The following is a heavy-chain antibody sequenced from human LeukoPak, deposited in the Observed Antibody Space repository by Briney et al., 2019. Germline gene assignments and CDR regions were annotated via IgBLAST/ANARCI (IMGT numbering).Heavy chain of an antibody. D-gene: IGHD1-26*01. CDR1: GGTFSSYA. CDR2: IIPIFGTA. CDR3: ARDGRWELLPNDY. J-gene: IGHJ4*02. V-gene: IGHV1-69*01. Sequence: GASVKVSCKASGGTFSSYAISWVRQAPGQGLEWMGGIIPIFGTANYAQKFQGRVTITADESTSTAYMELSSLRSEDTAVYYCARDGRWELLPNDYWGQGTLVTVSS.